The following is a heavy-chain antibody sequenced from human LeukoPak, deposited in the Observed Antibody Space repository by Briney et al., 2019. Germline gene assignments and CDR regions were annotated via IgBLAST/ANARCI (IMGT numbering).Heavy chain of an antibody. Sequence: SETLSLTCTVSGGSISSYYWSWIRQPPGKGLEWIGYIYYSGSTNYNPSLKSRVTISVDTSKNQFSLKLSSVTAADTAVYYCARDPSSGWFNYFDYWGQGTLVTVSS. CDR1: GGSISSYY. J-gene: IGHJ4*02. CDR3: ARDPSSGWFNYFDY. V-gene: IGHV4-59*01. CDR2: IYYSGST. D-gene: IGHD6-19*01.